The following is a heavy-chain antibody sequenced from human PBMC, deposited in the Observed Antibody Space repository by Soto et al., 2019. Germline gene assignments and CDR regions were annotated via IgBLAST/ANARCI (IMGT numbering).Heavy chain of an antibody. CDR2: IKSKSEGGTT. CDR1: GFTFSDAW. V-gene: IGHV3-15*01. Sequence: GGSLRLSCAASGFTFSDAWMSWVRQAPGKGLDWVGRIKSKSEGGTTEYAAPVRGRFTISRDDSKNTLYLQRNSLKTEDTAVYYCTTDLWRIAVVVGSTGYFNPWGQGT. J-gene: IGHJ5*02. CDR3: TTDLWRIAVVVGSTGYFNP. D-gene: IGHD2-15*01.